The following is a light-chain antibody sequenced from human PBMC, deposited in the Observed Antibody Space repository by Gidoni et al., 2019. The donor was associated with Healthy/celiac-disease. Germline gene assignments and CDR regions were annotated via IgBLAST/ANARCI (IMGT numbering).Light chain of an antibody. V-gene: IGKV1-5*01. CDR1: QSISSW. Sequence: IQMTKAPSTLSASVGSRVTITCRASQSISSWLAWYQQKPGKAPKLLIYDANSLESGVPSRFSGSGSGTEFTLSMSSRQPDDVATYYCQQYKRAQYTFGQGTKLEIK. CDR3: QQYKRAQYT. J-gene: IGKJ2*01. CDR2: DAN.